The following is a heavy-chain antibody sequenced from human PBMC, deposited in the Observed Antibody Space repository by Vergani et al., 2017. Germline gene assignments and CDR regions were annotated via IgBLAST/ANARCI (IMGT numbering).Heavy chain of an antibody. D-gene: IGHD6-19*01. CDR1: GFTFDDYA. CDR2: ISWNSGST. CDR3: AREATIAVAGSALVY. V-gene: IGHV3-9*01. Sequence: VQLVESGGGLVKPGGSLRLSCAASGFTFDDYAMHWVRQAPGKGLEWVSGISWNSGSTGYADSVKGRFTISRDNAKNSLYLQMNSLRAEDTALYYCAREATIAVAGSALVYWGQGTLVTVSS. J-gene: IGHJ4*02.